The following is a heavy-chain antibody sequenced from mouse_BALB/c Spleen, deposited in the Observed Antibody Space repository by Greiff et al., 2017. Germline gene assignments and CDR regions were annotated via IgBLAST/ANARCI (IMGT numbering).Heavy chain of an antibody. CDR3: ARGSTMITTWFAY. CDR2: IWGDGST. J-gene: IGHJ3*01. V-gene: IGHV2-6-7*01. D-gene: IGHD2-4*01. CDR1: GFSLTGYG. Sequence: VQLKESGPGLVAPSQSLSITCTVSGFSLTGYGVNWVRQPPGKGLEWLGMIWGDGSTDYNSALKSRLSISKDNSKSQVFLKMNSLQTDDTARYYCARGSTMITTWFAYWGQGTLVTVSA.